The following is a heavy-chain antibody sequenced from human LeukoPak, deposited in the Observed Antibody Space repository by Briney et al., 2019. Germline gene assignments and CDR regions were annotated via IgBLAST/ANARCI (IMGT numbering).Heavy chain of an antibody. D-gene: IGHD5-18*01. Sequence: GSLRLSCAASGFPFSRFAMSWVRQPPGKGLEWVSAISGSGGSTYYADSVKGRFTISRDNSKNTLYLQLNSLRAEDTAVYYCAKGQDTAMVHYNYGMDVWGQGTTVTVSS. CDR1: GFPFSRFA. V-gene: IGHV3-23*01. CDR2: ISGSGGST. J-gene: IGHJ6*02. CDR3: AKGQDTAMVHYNYGMDV.